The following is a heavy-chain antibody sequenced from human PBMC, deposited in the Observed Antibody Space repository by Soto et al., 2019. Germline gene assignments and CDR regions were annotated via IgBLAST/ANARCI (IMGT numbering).Heavy chain of an antibody. CDR2: IWYDGSNK. CDR3: ARDQGEDPLYYFDY. V-gene: IGHV3-33*01. CDR1: GFTFSSYG. Sequence: QVQLVESGGGVVQPGRSLRLSCAASGFTFSSYGMHWVRQAPGKGLEWVAVIWYDGSNKYYADSVKGRFTISRDNSKNTRYLQMNSLRAEDTAVYYCARDQGEDPLYYFDYWGQGTLVTVSS. J-gene: IGHJ4*02.